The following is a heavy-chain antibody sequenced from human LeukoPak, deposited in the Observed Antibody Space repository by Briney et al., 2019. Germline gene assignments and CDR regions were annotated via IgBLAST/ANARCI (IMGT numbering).Heavy chain of an antibody. CDR3: VRARGGTYFAD. J-gene: IGHJ4*02. V-gene: IGHV3-7*01. Sequence: PGGSLSLSRAASVFIYRDHWMSGVRQAPRRGLEGVAHIKYHGSDEHYVDSVRGRFPIPRHNAKNTLYRQMNSLTAEYTAVYYCVRARGGTYFADGGQGTLV. CDR2: IKYHGSDE. CDR1: VFIYRDHW. D-gene: IGHD1-26*01.